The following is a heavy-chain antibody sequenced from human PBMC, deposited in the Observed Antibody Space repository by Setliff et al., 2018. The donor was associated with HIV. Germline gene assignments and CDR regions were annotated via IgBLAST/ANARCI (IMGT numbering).Heavy chain of an antibody. CDR3: ARVPTSSWYVTTQRTKEYFHH. CDR2: VHFSGTT. V-gene: IGHV4-39*07. Sequence: SETLSLTCTVSGGSMRSTTYYWGWVRQPPGKGLEWIGNVHFSGTTYYNPSLKSRVTISVDTSRNQFSLRLSSVTAADTAIYYCARVPTSSWYVTTQRTKEYFHHWGQGTLVTVSS. D-gene: IGHD6-13*01. CDR1: GGSMRSTTYY. J-gene: IGHJ1*01.